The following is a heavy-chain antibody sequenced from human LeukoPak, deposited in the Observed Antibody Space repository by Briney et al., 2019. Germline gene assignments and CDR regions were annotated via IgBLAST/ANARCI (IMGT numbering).Heavy chain of an antibody. CDR1: GYTFTSYG. CDR3: AARGDGYNSEFDY. CDR2: ISAYNGTT. D-gene: IGHD5-24*01. Sequence: GSVKVSCKVSGYTFTSYGISWGRQAPRQGVERMGWISAYNGTTNYAQNLQGRVTMTTDTSTSTAYMELRSLRSGDTAVYYCAARGDGYNSEFDYWGQGTLVTVSS. V-gene: IGHV1-18*01. J-gene: IGHJ4*02.